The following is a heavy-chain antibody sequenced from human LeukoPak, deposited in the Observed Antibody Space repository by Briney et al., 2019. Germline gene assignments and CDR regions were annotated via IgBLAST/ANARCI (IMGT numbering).Heavy chain of an antibody. V-gene: IGHV3-66*01. CDR3: ARGRPTPGTDY. Sequence: GGSLRLSSAASGFTVSRNYMSWVRQAPGKGLEWVSVIYIDGNTYYADSVRGRFTISRDNSKNTVYLQMNSLRAEDTAVYYCARGRPTPGTDYWGQGTLVTVSS. CDR2: IYIDGNT. D-gene: IGHD6-13*01. CDR1: GFTVSRNY. J-gene: IGHJ4*02.